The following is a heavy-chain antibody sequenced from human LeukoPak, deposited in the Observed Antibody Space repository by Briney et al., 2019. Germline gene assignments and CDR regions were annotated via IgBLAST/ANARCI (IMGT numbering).Heavy chain of an antibody. Sequence: GGSLRLSCAASGFTFSHYTMNWVRQAPGEGLEWVSSISSSSRYIYYADSVKGRFTISRDNAKNSLYLQMNSLRAEDTAVYYCARDWVVAGSFDIWGQGTMVTVSS. D-gene: IGHD6-19*01. J-gene: IGHJ3*02. V-gene: IGHV3-21*01. CDR3: ARDWVVAGSFDI. CDR2: ISSSSRYI. CDR1: GFTFSHYT.